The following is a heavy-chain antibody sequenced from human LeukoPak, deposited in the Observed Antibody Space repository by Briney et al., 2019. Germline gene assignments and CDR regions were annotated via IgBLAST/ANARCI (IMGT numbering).Heavy chain of an antibody. V-gene: IGHV3-33*01. J-gene: IGHJ3*02. D-gene: IGHD5-18*01. CDR1: GFTFSSYG. Sequence: PGGSLRLSCAASGFTFSSYGMHWVRQAPGKGLEWVAVIWYDGSNKYYADSVKGRFTISRDNSKNTLYLQMNSLRAEDTAVYYCARVRGYTFQKHDAFDIWGQGTMVTVSS. CDR3: ARVRGYTFQKHDAFDI. CDR2: IWYDGSNK.